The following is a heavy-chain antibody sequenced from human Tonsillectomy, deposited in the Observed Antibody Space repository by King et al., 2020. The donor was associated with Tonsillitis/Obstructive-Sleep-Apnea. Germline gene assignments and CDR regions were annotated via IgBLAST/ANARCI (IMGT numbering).Heavy chain of an antibody. Sequence: VQLQESGPGLVKPSETLSLTCSVSGGSISGYFWNWIRQPPGKGLEWIGYLYDRGSTKYNPSLKSRVTILVETSKNKLALKLNSVTTADTAVYFCARGFWSGYEPPCEVWGQGALVIVSS. D-gene: IGHD3-3*01. V-gene: IGHV4-59*01. CDR1: GGSISGYF. CDR3: ARGFWSGYEPPCEV. CDR2: LYDRGST. J-gene: IGHJ1*01.